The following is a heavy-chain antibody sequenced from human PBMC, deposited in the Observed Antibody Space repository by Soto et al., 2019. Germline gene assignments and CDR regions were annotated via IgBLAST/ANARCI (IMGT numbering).Heavy chain of an antibody. J-gene: IGHJ6*02. V-gene: IGHV1-69*13. Sequence: APVKVSCKASGGTFSSYAISWARQAPGKGLGWMGGIIPIFGTATYAQTLQSRVTITADESTSRAYMELSRLRPEDSAVSYCASPRATAMVGPYYYCKNVWGQGSTVTVSS. D-gene: IGHD5-18*01. CDR3: ASPRATAMVGPYYYCKNV. CDR1: GGTFSSYA. CDR2: IIPIFGTA.